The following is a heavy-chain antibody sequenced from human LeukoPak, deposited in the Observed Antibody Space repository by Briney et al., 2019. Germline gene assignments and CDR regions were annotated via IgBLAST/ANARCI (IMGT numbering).Heavy chain of an antibody. J-gene: IGHJ4*02. CDR1: GFAVGSNY. CDR2: IYSGGAI. V-gene: IGHV3-53*01. CDR3: ARRPGN. Sequence: GGSLRLSCVATGFAVGSNYMSWVRQAPGKGLEWVSLIYSGGAIRYTDSVKGRFTISRDSSKNTLFLQMNDLTVEDTARYYCARRPGNWGQGILVTVSS. D-gene: IGHD1-14*01.